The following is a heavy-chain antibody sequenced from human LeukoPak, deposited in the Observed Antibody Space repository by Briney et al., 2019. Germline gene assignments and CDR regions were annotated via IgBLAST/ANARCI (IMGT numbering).Heavy chain of an antibody. CDR2: ITHSEST. J-gene: IGHJ4*02. CDR3: ARGCPRNEIGPGTCYFDY. D-gene: IGHD1-1*01. V-gene: IGHV4-34*01. Sequence: SETLSLTCAVYGGSFNDYYWSWIRQPPGKGLEWIGEITHSESTNYNPSLKSRVTISVDTSKNQFSLKLTSVTAADTAVYYCARGCPRNEIGPGTCYFDYWGQGTLVSVSS. CDR1: GGSFNDYY.